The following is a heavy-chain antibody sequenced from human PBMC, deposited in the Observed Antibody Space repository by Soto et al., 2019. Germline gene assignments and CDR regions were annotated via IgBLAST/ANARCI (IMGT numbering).Heavy chain of an antibody. CDR2: ISYDGSNK. D-gene: IGHD3-3*02. CDR3: AKDLLADPYYYYYYMDV. CDR1: GFTFSSYG. J-gene: IGHJ6*03. Sequence: GGSLRLSCAASGFTFSSYGMHWVRQAPGKGLEWVAVISYDGSNKYYADSVKGRFTISRDNSKNTLYLQMNSLRAEDTAVYYCAKDLLADPYYYYYYMDVWGKGTTVTVSS. V-gene: IGHV3-30*18.